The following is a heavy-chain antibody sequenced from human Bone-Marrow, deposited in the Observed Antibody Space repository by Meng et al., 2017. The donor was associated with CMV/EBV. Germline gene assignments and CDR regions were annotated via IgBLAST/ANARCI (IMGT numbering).Heavy chain of an antibody. J-gene: IGHJ6*02. CDR2: ISWNRATI. CDR3: VKDIGNYYGSGTYYGPFAMDV. CDR1: GFIFDEYA. Sequence: SLKISCAASGFIFDEYAMHWVRQAPGQGLEWVSGISWNRATIAYADSVKGRFTISRDDAENSLYLEMNSLRPEDTALYYCVKDIGNYYGSGTYYGPFAMDVWGQGTSVTVSS. D-gene: IGHD3-10*01. V-gene: IGHV3-9*01.